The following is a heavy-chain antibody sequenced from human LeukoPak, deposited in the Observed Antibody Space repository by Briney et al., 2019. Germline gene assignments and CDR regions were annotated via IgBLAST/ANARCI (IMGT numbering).Heavy chain of an antibody. CDR1: GFTFSNYC. Sequence: TGGSLRLSCTASGFTFSNYCMHWVRQTPGKGLIWVSRICPGGTITNYADSVKGRFTISRDDAKNMMFLQMNSLRADDTAVYYCARDGYSNYEAYYYYYYGMDVWGQGTTVTVSS. CDR2: ICPGGTIT. J-gene: IGHJ6*02. CDR3: ARDGYSNYEAYYYYYYGMDV. V-gene: IGHV3-74*01. D-gene: IGHD4-11*01.